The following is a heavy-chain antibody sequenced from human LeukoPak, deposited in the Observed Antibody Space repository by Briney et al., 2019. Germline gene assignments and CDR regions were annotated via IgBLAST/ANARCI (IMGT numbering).Heavy chain of an antibody. J-gene: IGHJ4*02. CDR1: GFTFSSYA. CDR2: ISGSGGST. Sequence: PGGSLRLSCAASGFTFSSYAMSWVRQAPEKGLEWVSAISGSGGSTYYADSVKGRFATSRDNSKNTLYLQMNSLRAEDTAVYYCAKPSISVAGTHGGFDYWGQGTLVTVSS. V-gene: IGHV3-23*01. D-gene: IGHD6-19*01. CDR3: AKPSISVAGTHGGFDY.